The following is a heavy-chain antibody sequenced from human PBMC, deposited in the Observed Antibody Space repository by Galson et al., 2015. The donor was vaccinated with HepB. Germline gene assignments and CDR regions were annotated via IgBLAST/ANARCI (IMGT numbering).Heavy chain of an antibody. CDR2: INPNNGGT. V-gene: IGHV1-2*02. CDR1: GYTFTNFN. J-gene: IGHJ6*03. D-gene: IGHD2-8*01. CDR3: ARDRGDIVLMVYAIFPRYYMDV. Sequence: SVKVSCKASGYTFTNFNTHWVRQAPGQGLEWMGWINPNNGGTNYARKFQGRVTMTRDTSISTAYMELSRLRSDDTAVYYCARDRGDIVLMVYAIFPRYYMDVWGKGTTVTVSS.